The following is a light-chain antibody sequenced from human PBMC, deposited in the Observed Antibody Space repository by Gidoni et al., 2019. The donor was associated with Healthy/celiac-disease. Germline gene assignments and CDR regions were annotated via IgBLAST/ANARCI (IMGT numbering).Light chain of an antibody. CDR3: QQRSNWPIT. J-gene: IGKJ5*01. Sequence: ELVLTQSPATLPSAPGERATLACRASQSVSSYLAWYQQKPGQAPRLLIYAASNRATGIPARFSGSGSGTDFTLTISSLEPEDFAVYYCQQRSNWPITFGQGTRLEIK. CDR1: QSVSSY. CDR2: AAS. V-gene: IGKV3-11*01.